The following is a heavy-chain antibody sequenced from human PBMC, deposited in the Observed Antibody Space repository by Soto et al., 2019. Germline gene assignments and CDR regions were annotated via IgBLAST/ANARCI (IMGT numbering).Heavy chain of an antibody. V-gene: IGHV1-3*01. Sequence: ASVKVSCKASGYTFTTYALHWVRQAPGQRPEWMGWINPASGHTKYSKKFQDRVTITRDTSASTGYMELSSLRSEDTAVYYCGRSVVVASWDILCTANDVSTQRTSVPVS. J-gene: IGHJ6*02. CDR1: GYTFTTYA. D-gene: IGHD2-21*02. CDR2: INPASGHT. CDR3: GRSVVVASWDILCTANDV.